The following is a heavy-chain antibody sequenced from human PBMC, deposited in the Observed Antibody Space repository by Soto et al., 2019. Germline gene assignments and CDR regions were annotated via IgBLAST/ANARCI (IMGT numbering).Heavy chain of an antibody. CDR2: ISSSSSYI. Sequence: EVQLVESGGGLVKPGGSLRLSCAASGFTFSSYSMNWVRQAPGKGLEWVSSISSSSSYIYYADSVKGRFTISRDNAKNSLYLQMNSLRAEDTAVYYGATGQYYYDSSGYYYSWGQGTLVTVSS. CDR3: ATGQYYYDSSGYYYS. CDR1: GFTFSSYS. V-gene: IGHV3-21*04. J-gene: IGHJ4*02. D-gene: IGHD3-22*01.